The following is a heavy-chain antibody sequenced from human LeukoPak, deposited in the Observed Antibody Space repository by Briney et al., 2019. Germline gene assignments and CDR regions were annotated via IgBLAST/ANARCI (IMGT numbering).Heavy chain of an antibody. CDR3: ARDNYLKGGWRYYLDY. D-gene: IGHD6-19*01. V-gene: IGHV1-69*01. Sequence: ASVKVSCKASGGTFSSYAISWVRQAPGQGLEWMGGIIPIFGTANYAQKFQGRVTITADESTSTAYMELSSLRSEDTAVHYCARDNYLKGGWRYYLDYWGQGTLVTVSS. CDR2: IIPIFGTA. J-gene: IGHJ4*02. CDR1: GGTFSSYA.